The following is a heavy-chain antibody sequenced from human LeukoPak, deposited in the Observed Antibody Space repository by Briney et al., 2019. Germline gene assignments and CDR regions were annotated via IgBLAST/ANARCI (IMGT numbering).Heavy chain of an antibody. Sequence: PSETLSLTCTVSGGSISSSSYYWGWIRQPPGKGLEWTGSIYYSGSTYYNPSLKSRVTISVDTSKNQFSLKLSSVTAADTAVYYCARGRFGESYVDYWGQGTLVTVSS. V-gene: IGHV4-39*07. D-gene: IGHD3-10*01. CDR1: GGSISSSSYY. CDR2: IYYSGST. J-gene: IGHJ4*02. CDR3: ARGRFGESYVDY.